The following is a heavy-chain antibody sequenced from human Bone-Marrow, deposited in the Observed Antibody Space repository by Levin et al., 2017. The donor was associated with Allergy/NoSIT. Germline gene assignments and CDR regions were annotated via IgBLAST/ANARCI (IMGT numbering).Heavy chain of an antibody. CDR1: GFTFSDYY. J-gene: IGHJ6*02. Sequence: GGSLRLSCAASGFTFSDYYMSWIRQAPGKGLEWVSYISSSGSTIYYADSVKGRFTISRDNAKNSLYLQMNSLRAEDTAVYYCARDQVIQPSVVDYYYYGMDVWGQGTTVTVSS. CDR2: ISSSGSTI. CDR3: ARDQVIQPSVVDYYYYGMDV. D-gene: IGHD5-18*01. V-gene: IGHV3-11*01.